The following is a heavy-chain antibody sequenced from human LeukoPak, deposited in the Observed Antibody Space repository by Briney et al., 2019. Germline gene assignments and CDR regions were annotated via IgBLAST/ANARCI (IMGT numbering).Heavy chain of an antibody. CDR2: ISYDGSNK. Sequence: GGSLRLSCAASGFTFSSYGMHWVRQAPGKGLEWVAVISYDGSNKYYADSVKGRFTISRDNSKNTLYLQMNSLRAEDTAVYYCAKDSGIWTGSDYWGQGTLVTVSS. V-gene: IGHV3-30*18. D-gene: IGHD1-1*01. CDR1: GFTFSSYG. J-gene: IGHJ4*02. CDR3: AKDSGIWTGSDY.